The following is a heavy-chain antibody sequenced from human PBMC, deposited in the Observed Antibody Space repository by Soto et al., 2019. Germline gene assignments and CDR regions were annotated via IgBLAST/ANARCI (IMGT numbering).Heavy chain of an antibody. CDR3: AREKPYSSSWYHDY. D-gene: IGHD6-13*01. CDR2: INHSGST. J-gene: IGHJ4*02. Sequence: QVQLQQWGAGLLKPSETLSLTCAVYGGSFSGYYWSWIRQPPGKGLEWIGEINHSGSTNYNPSLKGRVTISVDTAKNQFSLKLRSVTAADTAVYYCAREKPYSSSWYHDYWGQGTLVTVSS. CDR1: GGSFSGYY. V-gene: IGHV4-34*01.